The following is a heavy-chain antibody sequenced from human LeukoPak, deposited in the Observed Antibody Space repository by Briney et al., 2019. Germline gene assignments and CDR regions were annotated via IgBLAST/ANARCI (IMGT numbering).Heavy chain of an antibody. CDR3: ASPKEQWLEY. CDR2: IKLDGSEK. CDR1: GFTFSGFW. D-gene: IGHD6-19*01. Sequence: GGSLRLSCAVSGFTFSGFWMSWSRQAPGKGLEWVANIKLDGSEKNYVDSVKGRFTISRDNTKNSLYLQMNSLRAEDTAVFYCASPKEQWLEYWGQGTLVTVSS. J-gene: IGHJ4*02. V-gene: IGHV3-7*03.